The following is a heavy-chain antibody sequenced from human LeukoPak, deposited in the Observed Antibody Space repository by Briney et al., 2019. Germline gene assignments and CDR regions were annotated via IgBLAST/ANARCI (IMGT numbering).Heavy chain of an antibody. J-gene: IGHJ4*02. Sequence: ASVKVSCKASGGTFSSYAISWVRQAPGQGLEWMGRIIPILGIANYAREFQGRVTITADKSTSTAYMELSSLRSEDTAVYYCAGGLQFLDYWGQGTLVTVSS. V-gene: IGHV1-69*04. CDR1: GGTFSSYA. D-gene: IGHD5-24*01. CDR2: IIPILGIA. CDR3: AGGLQFLDY.